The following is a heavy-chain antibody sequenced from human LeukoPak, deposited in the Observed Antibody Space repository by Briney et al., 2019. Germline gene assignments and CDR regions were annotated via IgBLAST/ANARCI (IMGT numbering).Heavy chain of an antibody. J-gene: IGHJ1*01. CDR1: GFTFDNYA. Sequence: GGSLRLPCAASGFTFDNYAMNWVRQVPGKGLEWISLISWNSGTIGYADSVKGRFTISRDNANNFLYLQMNSLRAEDTALYYCARAYKDRSLAGKKEFFQHWGQGTLVTVSS. CDR2: ISWNSGTI. CDR3: ARAYKDRSLAGKKEFFQH. D-gene: IGHD6-19*01. V-gene: IGHV3-9*01.